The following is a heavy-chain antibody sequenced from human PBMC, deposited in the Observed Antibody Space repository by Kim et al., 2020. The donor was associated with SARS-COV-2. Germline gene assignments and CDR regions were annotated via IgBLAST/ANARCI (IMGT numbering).Heavy chain of an antibody. D-gene: IGHD3-9*01. CDR3: ARGSPVYYDILTGYYRDY. J-gene: IGHJ4*02. CDR2: INPSGGST. CDR1: GYTFTSYY. V-gene: IGHV1-46*01. Sequence: ASVKVSCKASGYTFTSYYMHCVRQAPGQGLEWMGIINPSGGSTSYAQKFQGRVTMTRDTSTSTVYMELSSLRSEDTAVYYCARGSPVYYDILTGYYRDYWGQGTLVTVSS.